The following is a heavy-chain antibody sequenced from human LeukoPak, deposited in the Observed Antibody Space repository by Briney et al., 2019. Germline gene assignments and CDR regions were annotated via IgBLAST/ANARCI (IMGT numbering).Heavy chain of an antibody. CDR2: ISYRGSN. D-gene: IGHD3-10*01. V-gene: IGHV4-61*01. CDR3: ARVGTYGSGSYLSWLDY. J-gene: IGHJ4*02. CDR1: GGSVTSGNYY. Sequence: MTSETLSLTCSVSGGSVTSGNYYWSWIRQSPGKELEWIGYISYRGSNNYNPSLKSRVSISVDTSKNQFSLKLSSVTAADTAVYYCARVGTYGSGSYLSWLDYWGQGTLVTVSS.